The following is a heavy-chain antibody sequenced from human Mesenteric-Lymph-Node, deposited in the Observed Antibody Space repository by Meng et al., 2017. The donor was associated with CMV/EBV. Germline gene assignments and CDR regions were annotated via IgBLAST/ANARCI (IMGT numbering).Heavy chain of an antibody. V-gene: IGHV4-38-2*02. CDR1: GYSISSGYY. Sequence: SETLSLTCTVSGYSISSGYYWGWIRQPPGKGLEWIGNVDHSGNTYYNPSLKSRVTISLDTSNNQFSLNLVFVTAADTAVYYCARRSGTYLPNIDYWSQGTLVTVSS. CDR3: ARRSGTYLPNIDY. J-gene: IGHJ4*02. D-gene: IGHD3-10*01. CDR2: VDHSGNT.